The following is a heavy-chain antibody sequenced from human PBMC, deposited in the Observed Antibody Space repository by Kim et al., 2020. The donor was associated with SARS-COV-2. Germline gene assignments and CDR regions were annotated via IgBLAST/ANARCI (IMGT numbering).Heavy chain of an antibody. CDR1: GGSISSYY. Sequence: SETLSLTCTVSGGSISSYYWSWIRQPAGKGLEWIGRIYTSGSTNYNPSLKSRVTMSVDTSKNQFSLKLSSVTAADTAVYYCARDSSGWYVVSGFYFDYWGQGTLVTVYS. CDR2: IYTSGST. J-gene: IGHJ4*02. D-gene: IGHD6-19*01. CDR3: ARDSSGWYVVSGFYFDY. V-gene: IGHV4-4*07.